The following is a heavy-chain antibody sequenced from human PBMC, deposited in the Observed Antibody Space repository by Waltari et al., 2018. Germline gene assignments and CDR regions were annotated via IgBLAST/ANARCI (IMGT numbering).Heavy chain of an antibody. V-gene: IGHV4-59*11. CDR2: IYYSGST. J-gene: IGHJ4*02. CDR3: ASGATRIPFDY. Sequence: QVQLQESGPGLVKPSETLSLTCPVSGGSISSHYWSWIRQPPGKGLEWVGYIYYSGSTNYNPSLKSRVTISVDTSKNQFSLKLSSVTAADTAVYYCASGATRIPFDYWGQGTLVTVSS. CDR1: GGSISSHY. D-gene: IGHD1-26*01.